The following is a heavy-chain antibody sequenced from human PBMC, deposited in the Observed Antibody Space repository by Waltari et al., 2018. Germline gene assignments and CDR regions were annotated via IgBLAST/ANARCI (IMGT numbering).Heavy chain of an antibody. D-gene: IGHD3-16*02. V-gene: IGHV4-61*05. J-gene: IGHJ4*02. CDR3: ARTGELSPIDY. CDR1: GGSINRSSYY. CDR2: IYYSGST. Sequence: QLQLQESGPGLLKPSETLSLTCTVSGGSINRSSYYWGWIRQPPGKGLEWIGYIYYSGSTNYNPALKSRVTISVDTSKNKFSLKLSSVTAADTAVYYCARTGELSPIDYWGQGTLVTVSS.